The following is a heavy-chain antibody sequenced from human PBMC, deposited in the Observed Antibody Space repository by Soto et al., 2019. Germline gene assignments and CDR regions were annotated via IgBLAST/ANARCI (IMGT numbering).Heavy chain of an antibody. D-gene: IGHD6-19*01. Sequence: SVKVSCKASGGTFSSYAISWVRQAPGQGLEWMGGIIPIFGTANYAQKFQGRVTITADESTSTAYMELSSLRSEDTAVYYCARVRQWLITFDYWGQGTLVTVSS. CDR3: ARVRQWLITFDY. V-gene: IGHV1-69*13. CDR2: IIPIFGTA. J-gene: IGHJ4*02. CDR1: GGTFSSYA.